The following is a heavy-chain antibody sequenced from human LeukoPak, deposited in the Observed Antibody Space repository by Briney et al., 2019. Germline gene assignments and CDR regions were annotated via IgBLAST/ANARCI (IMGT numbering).Heavy chain of an antibody. CDR1: GYTPTNYD. D-gene: IGHD3-22*01. V-gene: IGHV1-8*03. J-gene: IGHJ3*01. CDR2: INPNSGET. Sequence: GASVTVSCKTSGYTPTNYDINWVRQAPGQGLEWMGWINPNSGETVYAQKFQGRVTITRNTSIGTAYVELSGLRSDDTAVYYCARGRRGRQTVVVIPDAFDLWGQGTMVTVSS. CDR3: ARGRRGRQTVVVIPDAFDL.